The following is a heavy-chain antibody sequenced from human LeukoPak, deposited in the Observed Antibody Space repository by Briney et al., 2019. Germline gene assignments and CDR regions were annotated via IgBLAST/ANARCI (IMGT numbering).Heavy chain of an antibody. CDR1: GYTFTGYY. V-gene: IGHV1-2*02. J-gene: IGHJ4*02. CDR3: ARGGLPTESGFDSYDF. D-gene: IGHD5-12*01. CDR2: INPNGGGT. Sequence: VASVKVSCKASGYTFTGYYMHWVRQTPGQGLEWMGRINPNGGGTNSAQKFQGRVTMTRDTSISTAYMELSRLRSDDTAVYYCARGGLPTESGFDSYDFWGQGTLVPVSS.